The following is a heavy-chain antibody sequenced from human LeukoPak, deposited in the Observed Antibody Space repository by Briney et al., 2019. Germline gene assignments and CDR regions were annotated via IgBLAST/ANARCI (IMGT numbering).Heavy chain of an antibody. J-gene: IGHJ4*02. Sequence: PSQTLSLTCTVSGGSISSGDYCWSWICQPPGKGLEWIGYIYYSGSTYYNPSLKSRVTISVDTSKNQFSLKLSSVTAADTAVYYCARTYYYDSSGYIHFDYWGQGTLVTVSS. CDR3: ARTYYYDSSGYIHFDY. CDR2: IYYSGST. V-gene: IGHV4-30-4*08. CDR1: GGSISSGDYC. D-gene: IGHD3-22*01.